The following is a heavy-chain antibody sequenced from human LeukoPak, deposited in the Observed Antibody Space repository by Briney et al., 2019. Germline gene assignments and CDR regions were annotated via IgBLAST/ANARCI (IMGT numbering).Heavy chain of an antibody. D-gene: IGHD5-12*01. CDR3: AKDGYSGYGYYFDY. CDR1: GFTFSSFA. V-gene: IGHV3-23*01. J-gene: IGHJ4*02. CDR2: IGAGGTYT. Sequence: PGGSLRLSCAASGFTFSSFAMGWVRQAPGKGLEWVSAIGAGGTYTYYADSVKGRFTISRDNSKNTPYLQMNSLRAEDTALYYCAKDGYSGYGYYFDYWGQGTLVTVSS.